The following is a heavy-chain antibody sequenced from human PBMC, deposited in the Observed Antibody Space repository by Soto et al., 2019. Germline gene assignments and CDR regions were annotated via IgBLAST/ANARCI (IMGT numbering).Heavy chain of an antibody. CDR2: TWYDGLNK. J-gene: IGHJ6*02. D-gene: IGHD3-3*01. CDR3: ARDFANYQYGMDV. Sequence: GGSLRLSCAASGFTFSSYGMHWVRQAPGKGLEWVAVTWYDGLNKYYAESVKGRFTISRDNSKNTMYLQMNRLRAEDTAVYYCARDFANYQYGMDVWGQGTTVTGLL. CDR1: GFTFSSYG. V-gene: IGHV3-33*01.